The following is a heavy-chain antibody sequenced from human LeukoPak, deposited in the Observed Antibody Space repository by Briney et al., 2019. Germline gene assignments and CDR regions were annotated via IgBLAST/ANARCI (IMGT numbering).Heavy chain of an antibody. Sequence: GGSLRLSCAASGFTFSSYAMSWVRQAPGKGLEWVSAISGSGGSTYYADSVKGRFTISRDISKSTQYLQRNSLRAEDTAVYYCAKYSYDLYYFDYWGQGTLVTVSS. D-gene: IGHD5-18*01. CDR1: GFTFSSYA. J-gene: IGHJ4*02. CDR2: ISGSGGST. V-gene: IGHV3-23*01. CDR3: AKYSYDLYYFDY.